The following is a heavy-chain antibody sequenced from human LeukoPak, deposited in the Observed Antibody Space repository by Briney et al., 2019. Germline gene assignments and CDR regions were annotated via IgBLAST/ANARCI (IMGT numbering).Heavy chain of an antibody. Sequence: SGPALTKPTQTLTLTCTFSGFPRSTSGMRVSWIRHPPGKALEWLARIDWDDDKFYSTSLKTRLTISKDTSKNQVVLTMTNMDPVDTATYYCARISPGYSYGYYYFDYWGQGTLVTVSS. CDR1: GFPRSTSGMR. V-gene: IGHV2-70*04. J-gene: IGHJ4*02. CDR2: IDWDDDK. CDR3: ARISPGYSYGYYYFDY. D-gene: IGHD5-18*01.